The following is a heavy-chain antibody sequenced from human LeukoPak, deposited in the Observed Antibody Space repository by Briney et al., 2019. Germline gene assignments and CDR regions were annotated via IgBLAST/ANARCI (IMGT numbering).Heavy chain of an antibody. CDR3: ARDDVMGPDY. J-gene: IGHJ4*02. Sequence: SETLSLTCTVSGGSISSYYWSWIRQPAGKGLEWIGRIYNSGSTTYNPSLKSRVTISVDTSKNQFSLKLSSVTAADTAVYYCARDDVMGPDYWGQGTLVTVSS. D-gene: IGHD2-21*01. V-gene: IGHV4-4*07. CDR1: GGSISSYY. CDR2: IYNSGST.